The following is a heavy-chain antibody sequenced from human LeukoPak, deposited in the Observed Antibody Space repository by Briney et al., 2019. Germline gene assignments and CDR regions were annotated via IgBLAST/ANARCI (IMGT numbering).Heavy chain of an antibody. V-gene: IGHV3-30*18. Sequence: GGSLRLSCAASGFTFNNYGMHWVRQAPGKGLEWVAVISYDGSIKYYADSVKGRFTISRDNSKNTLYLQMNSLRAEDTAVYHCAKSTRITIFGAPPPDSWGQGTLVTVSS. CDR1: GFTFNNYG. CDR2: ISYDGSIK. D-gene: IGHD3-3*01. J-gene: IGHJ5*01. CDR3: AKSTRITIFGAPPPDS.